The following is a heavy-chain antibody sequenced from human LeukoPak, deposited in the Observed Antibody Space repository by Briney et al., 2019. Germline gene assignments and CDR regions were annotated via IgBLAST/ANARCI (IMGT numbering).Heavy chain of an antibody. Sequence: SETLSLTCTVSGGSISSYYWSWIRQPPGKGLEWIGYIYYGGSTNYNPSLKSRVTISVDTSKNQFSLKLSSVTAADTAVYYCARWRGSYRYFDYWGQGTLVTVSS. CDR2: IYYGGST. J-gene: IGHJ4*02. CDR1: GGSISSYY. V-gene: IGHV4-59*01. CDR3: ARWRGSYRYFDY. D-gene: IGHD1-26*01.